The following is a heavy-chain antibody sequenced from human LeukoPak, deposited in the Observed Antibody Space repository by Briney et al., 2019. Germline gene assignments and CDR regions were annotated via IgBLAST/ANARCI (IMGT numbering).Heavy chain of an antibody. CDR3: ARGSNDWYFDL. J-gene: IGHJ2*01. Sequence: SVKVSCKASGYTFTSYGISWVRQAPGQGLEWMGGIIPIFGTANYAQKFQGRVTITTDESTSTAYMELSSLRSEDTAVYYCARGSNDWYFDLWGRGTLVTVSS. CDR1: GYTFTSYG. V-gene: IGHV1-69*05. CDR2: IIPIFGTA. D-gene: IGHD1-1*01.